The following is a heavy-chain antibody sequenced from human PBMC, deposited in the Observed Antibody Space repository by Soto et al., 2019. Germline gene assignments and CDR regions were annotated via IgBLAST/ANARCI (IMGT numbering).Heavy chain of an antibody. CDR3: AKFHRDIVLMVYAAGGHYYMDV. CDR2: ISGSGGST. CDR1: GFTFSSYA. D-gene: IGHD2-8*01. J-gene: IGHJ6*03. Sequence: GGSLRLSCAASGFTFSSYAMSWVRQAPGKGLEWVSAISGSGGSTYYADSVKGRFTISRDNSKNTLYLQMNSLRAEDTAVYYCAKFHRDIVLMVYAAGGHYYMDVWGKGTTVTVSS. V-gene: IGHV3-23*01.